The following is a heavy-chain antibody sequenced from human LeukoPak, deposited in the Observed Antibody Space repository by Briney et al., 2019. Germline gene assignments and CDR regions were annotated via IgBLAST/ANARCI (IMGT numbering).Heavy chain of an antibody. Sequence: GGSLRLSCAASGFSFSSYWISWVRQAPGKGLEWVANIKQDGSETYYADSVKGRFTISRDNAKNSLYLQMNSLRAEDTAVYYCTRDRLVIGHWGQGTLVTVSS. CDR3: TRDRLVIGH. J-gene: IGHJ4*02. CDR2: IKQDGSET. V-gene: IGHV3-7*01. CDR1: GFSFSSYW. D-gene: IGHD3-10*01.